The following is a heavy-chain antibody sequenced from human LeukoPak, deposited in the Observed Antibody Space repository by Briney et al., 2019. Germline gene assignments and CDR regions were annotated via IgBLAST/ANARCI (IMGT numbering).Heavy chain of an antibody. CDR3: ANSYDGKIVPFDN. J-gene: IGHJ4*02. CDR2: IHTSGST. D-gene: IGHD4-23*01. CDR1: DGSISNSF. Sequence: KSSETPSLTCSVPDGSISNSFWNWVRQPPGKGLEWIAYIHTSGSTNYNPAFKSRVTLSVDTSKSQFSLRLNSVTASDTAVYYCANSYDGKIVPFDNWGQGTLVTVSS. V-gene: IGHV4-4*09.